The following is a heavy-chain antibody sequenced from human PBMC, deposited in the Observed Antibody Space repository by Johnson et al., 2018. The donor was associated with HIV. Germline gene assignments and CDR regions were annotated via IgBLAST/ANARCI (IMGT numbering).Heavy chain of an antibody. Sequence: VQLVESGGTVVQPGGSLRLSCAASGFTFDDYGMSWVRQVPGKGLEWVSGINWSGISTGYADSVKGRFTISRDNAKNSLYLQMNSLRTEDTALYYCAKGIMITFGGVIVKPHAFDIWGQGTMVTVSS. CDR2: INWSGIST. V-gene: IGHV3-20*04. CDR1: GFTFDDYG. D-gene: IGHD3-16*02. J-gene: IGHJ3*02. CDR3: AKGIMITFGGVIVKPHAFDI.